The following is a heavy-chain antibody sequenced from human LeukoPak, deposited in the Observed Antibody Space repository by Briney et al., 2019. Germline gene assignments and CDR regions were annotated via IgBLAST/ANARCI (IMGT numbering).Heavy chain of an antibody. CDR2: INHSGST. CDR3: ARTPDQYCSGGSCYSYRYFDY. V-gene: IGHV4-34*01. CDR1: GGSFSGYY. Sequence: SETLSLTCAVYGGSFSGYYWSWIRQPPGKGLEWIGEINHSGSTNYNPSLKSRVTISVDTSKNQFSLKLSSVTAADTAVYYCARTPDQYCSGGSCYSYRYFDYWGQGTLVTVSS. J-gene: IGHJ4*02. D-gene: IGHD2-15*01.